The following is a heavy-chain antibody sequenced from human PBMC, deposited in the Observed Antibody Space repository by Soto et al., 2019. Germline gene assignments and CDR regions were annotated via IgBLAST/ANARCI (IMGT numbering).Heavy chain of an antibody. J-gene: IGHJ4*02. CDR3: ARGTSRGYFDY. V-gene: IGHV3-7*03. D-gene: IGHD3-16*01. CDR1: GFTFSSYW. Sequence: GVSLRLSCAASGFTFSSYWMSWVRQAPGKGLEWVANIKQDGSEKYYVDSVKGRFTISRDNAKNSLYLQMNSLRAEDTAVYYCARGTSRGYFDYWGQGTLVTVSS. CDR2: IKQDGSEK.